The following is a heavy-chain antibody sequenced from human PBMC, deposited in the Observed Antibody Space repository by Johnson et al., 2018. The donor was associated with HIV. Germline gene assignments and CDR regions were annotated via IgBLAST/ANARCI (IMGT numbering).Heavy chain of an antibody. J-gene: IGHJ3*02. CDR2: VSGSGGST. V-gene: IGHV3-23*04. CDR1: GFTFSSYS. Sequence: VQLVESGGGLVQPEESLRLSCAASGFTFSSYSMTWVRQAPGKGLEWVSVVSGSGGSTGYADSVKGRFSISRDNAKNSLYLQMNSLRAEDTALYYCARYFGVVIYDAFDIWAKGQWSPSLQ. D-gene: IGHD3-3*01. CDR3: ARYFGVVIYDAFDI.